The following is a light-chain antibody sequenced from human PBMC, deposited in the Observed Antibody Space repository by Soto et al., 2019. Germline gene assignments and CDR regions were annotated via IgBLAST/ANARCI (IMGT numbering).Light chain of an antibody. J-gene: IGLJ2*01. V-gene: IGLV5-45*01. CDR2: YKSDSDK. CDR1: SGINVGTYR. CDR3: LTWHSSAVV. Sequence: QLVLTQPASLSASPGASASLTCTLRSGINVGTYRIYWYQQKAGSPPQYLLRYKSDSDKQQGSGVPSRFSGSKDASANAGILLISGLQSEDEADYYCLTWHSSAVVFGGGTKLTVL.